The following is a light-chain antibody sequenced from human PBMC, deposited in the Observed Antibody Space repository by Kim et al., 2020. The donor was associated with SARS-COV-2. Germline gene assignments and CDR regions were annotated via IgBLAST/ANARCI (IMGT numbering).Light chain of an antibody. CDR2: SSN. CDR3: ASWDDGQYGFVI. J-gene: IGLJ2*01. V-gene: IGLV1-44*01. Sequence: QWVTISCSVSNSIIVSNTVRWYQLFPGAAPQLLFYSSNQRPSGVPASFSGSRSGTSASLPISGLQSEDEAVFYCASWDDGQYGFVIFGAGTQLTVL. CDR1: NSIIVSNT.